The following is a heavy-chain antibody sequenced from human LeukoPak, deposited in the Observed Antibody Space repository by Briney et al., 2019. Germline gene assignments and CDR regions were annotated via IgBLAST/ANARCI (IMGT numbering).Heavy chain of an antibody. J-gene: IGHJ4*02. V-gene: IGHV1-18*01. D-gene: IGHD2-8*01. CDR3: ARDANGVLRDY. Sequence: ASVKVSCKASGYTFSSYGISWVRQAPGQGLEWMGWISVYSGNTNYAQRFQDRVTMTTDTSTTTAYMELRSLRSDDTAMYYCARDANGVLRDYWGQGTLVTVSS. CDR1: GYTFSSYG. CDR2: ISVYSGNT.